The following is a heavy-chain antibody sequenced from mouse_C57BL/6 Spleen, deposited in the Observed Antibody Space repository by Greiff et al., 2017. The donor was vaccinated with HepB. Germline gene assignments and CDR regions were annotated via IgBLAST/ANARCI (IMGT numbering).Heavy chain of an antibody. CDR3: ARYGDDGYSPWFAY. V-gene: IGHV7-3*01. CDR1: GFTFTDYY. Sequence: EVKLVESGGGLVQPGGSLSLSCAASGFTFTDYYMSWVRQPPGKALEWLGFIRNKANGYTTEYSASVKGRFTISRDNSQSILYLQMNALRAEDSATYYCARYGDDGYSPWFAYWGQGTLVTVSA. D-gene: IGHD2-3*01. J-gene: IGHJ3*01. CDR2: IRNKANGYTT.